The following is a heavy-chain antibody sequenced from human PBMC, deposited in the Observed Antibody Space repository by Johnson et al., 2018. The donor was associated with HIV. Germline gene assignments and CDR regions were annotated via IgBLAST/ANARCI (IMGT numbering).Heavy chain of an antibody. Sequence: VQLVESGGGVVRPGRSLRLSCAASGFTFDDYAIHWVRQAPGKGLEWVSGISWNSGSIGYADSVKGRFTISRDNAKNSLYLQMNSLRAEDTALYYCAKDMDRYYDFDAFDIWGQGTMVTVSS. D-gene: IGHD3-3*01. CDR2: ISWNSGSI. CDR1: GFTFDDYA. J-gene: IGHJ3*02. V-gene: IGHV3-9*01. CDR3: AKDMDRYYDFDAFDI.